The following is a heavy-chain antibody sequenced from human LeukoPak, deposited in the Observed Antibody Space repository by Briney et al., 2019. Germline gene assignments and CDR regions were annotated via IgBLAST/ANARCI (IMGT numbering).Heavy chain of an antibody. CDR3: ARVVAGRDYDFWSGYYYYYYMDV. V-gene: IGHV1-2*02. Sequence: SVKVSCKASGGTFSSYAISWVRQAPGQGLEWMGWINPNSGCKNYAQVFQGRVTMTRDTSISTAYMELSRLRSDDTAVYYCARVVAGRDYDFWSGYYYYYYMDVWGKGTTVTVSS. D-gene: IGHD3-3*01. CDR1: GGTFSSYA. CDR2: INPNSGCK. J-gene: IGHJ6*03.